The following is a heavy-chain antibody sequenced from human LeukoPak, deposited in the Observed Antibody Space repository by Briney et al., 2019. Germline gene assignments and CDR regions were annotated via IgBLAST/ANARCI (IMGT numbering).Heavy chain of an antibody. D-gene: IGHD6-19*01. CDR3: ARIDRAVAGTIDY. Sequence: PSETLSLTCTVSGGSISSYYWSWIRQPPGKGLECIGYIYNSGSTNYNPSLKSRVSISVDTSKNQFSLKLSSVTDADTAVYYCARIDRAVAGTIDYWGQGTLVTVSS. CDR1: GGSISSYY. V-gene: IGHV4-59*08. J-gene: IGHJ4*02. CDR2: IYNSGST.